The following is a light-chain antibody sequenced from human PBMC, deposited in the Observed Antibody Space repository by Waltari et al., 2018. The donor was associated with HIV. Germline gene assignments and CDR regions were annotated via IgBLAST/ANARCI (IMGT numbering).Light chain of an antibody. CDR1: NSNIGAPYD. V-gene: IGLV1-40*01. J-gene: IGLJ3*02. CDR2: MTT. Sequence: QSVLTQPPSVSGAPGRSVIITCTGNNSNIGAPYDVHWYQQLPGAAPKPPIPMTTNRPSGVRDRLSVSRSGTSASLAITGLQAGDEADYYCQSYDTSLGASVFGGGTKLTVL. CDR3: QSYDTSLGASV.